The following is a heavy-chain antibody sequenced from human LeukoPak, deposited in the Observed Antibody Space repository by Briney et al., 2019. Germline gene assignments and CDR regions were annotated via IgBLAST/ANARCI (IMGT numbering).Heavy chain of an antibody. D-gene: IGHD4-11*01. CDR3: ARSVTYYYYYYYMDV. V-gene: IGHV3-7*01. CDR2: IKQDGSEK. J-gene: IGHJ6*03. CDR1: GFSFDDFA. Sequence: PGRSLRLSCAASGFSFDDFAMHWVRQAPGKGLEWVANIKQDGSEKYYVDSVKGRFTISRDNAKNSLYLQMNSLRAEDTAVYYCARSVTYYYYYYYMDVWGKGTTVTVSS.